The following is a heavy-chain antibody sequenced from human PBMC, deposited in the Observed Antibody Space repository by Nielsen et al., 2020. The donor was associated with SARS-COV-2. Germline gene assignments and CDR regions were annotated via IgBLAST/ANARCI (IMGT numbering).Heavy chain of an antibody. CDR3: ARDTGSTGIAARLGGYYYYYGMDV. V-gene: IGHV3-7*03. Sequence: GESLKISCAASGFTFSSYWMSWVRQAPGKELEWVANIKQDGSEKYYVDSVKGRFTISRDNTKNSLYLQMNSLRAEDTAVYYCARDTGSTGIAARLGGYYYYYGMDVWGQGTTVTVSS. CDR2: IKQDGSEK. J-gene: IGHJ6*02. D-gene: IGHD6-6*01. CDR1: GFTFSSYW.